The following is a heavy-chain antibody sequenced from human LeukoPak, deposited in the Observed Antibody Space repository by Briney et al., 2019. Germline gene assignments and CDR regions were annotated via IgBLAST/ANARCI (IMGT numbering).Heavy chain of an antibody. D-gene: IGHD5-18*01. CDR2: ISWNSGSI. CDR1: GFTFGDYA. Sequence: SLRLSCAASGFTFGDYAMHWVRQAPGEGLEWVSGISWNSGSIAYADSVKGRFTISRDNAKNSLYPQMNSLRAEDTALYYCAKDMRYNSGGGFDFWGQGTLVTVSS. V-gene: IGHV3-9*01. J-gene: IGHJ4*02. CDR3: AKDMRYNSGGGFDF.